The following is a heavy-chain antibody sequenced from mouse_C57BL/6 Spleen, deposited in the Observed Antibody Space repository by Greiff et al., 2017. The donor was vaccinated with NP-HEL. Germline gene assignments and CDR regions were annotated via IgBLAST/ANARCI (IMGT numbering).Heavy chain of an antibody. V-gene: IGHV1-82*01. J-gene: IGHJ4*01. D-gene: IGHD2-3*01. CDR2: IYPGDGDT. Sequence: QVQLQQSGPELVKPGASVKISCKASGYAFSSSWMNWVKQRPGKGLEWIGRIYPGDGDTNYNGKFKGKATLTADKSSSTAYMQLSSLTSEDSAVYFCARYYDGYPFYAMDYWGQGTSVTVSS. CDR1: GYAFSSSW. CDR3: ARYYDGYPFYAMDY.